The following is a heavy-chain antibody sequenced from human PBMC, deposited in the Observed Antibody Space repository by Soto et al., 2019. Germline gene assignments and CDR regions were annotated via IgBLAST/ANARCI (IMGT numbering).Heavy chain of an antibody. CDR3: ARVQLVQIVIDY. J-gene: IGHJ4*02. CDR1: GDFISTYY. D-gene: IGHD1-1*01. V-gene: IGHV4-59*01. Sequence: SETLSLTCTVSGDFISTYYWSWIRQPPGKGLQWIGYIFYSGGTAYNPSLESRVSISLDMFKKQFSLKLNSVTAADKAAYFCARVQLVQIVIDYWGQGAQVTGSA. CDR2: IFYSGGT.